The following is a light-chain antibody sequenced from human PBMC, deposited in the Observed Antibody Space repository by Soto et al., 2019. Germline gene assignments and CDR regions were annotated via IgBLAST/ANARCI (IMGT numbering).Light chain of an antibody. J-gene: IGKJ4*01. CDR2: AAS. Sequence: DIQMTQSPSTLSASVGDIVSINFRASQGISNYLAWYQQKPGKVPKLLIYAASTLQSGVPSRFSGSGSGTDFTLTISSLQPEDVATYYCQKYNSAPLTFGGGTKVDIK. CDR1: QGISNY. CDR3: QKYNSAPLT. V-gene: IGKV1-27*01.